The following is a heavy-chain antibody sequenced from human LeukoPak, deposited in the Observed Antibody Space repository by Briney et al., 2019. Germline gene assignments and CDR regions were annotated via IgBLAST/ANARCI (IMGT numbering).Heavy chain of an antibody. D-gene: IGHD6-19*01. CDR2: ISGSGGST. CDR3: AAAYSSGWYPPFDY. V-gene: IGHV3-23*01. CDR1: GFTFSSYA. J-gene: IGHJ4*02. Sequence: GGSLRLSCAASGFTFSSYAMSWVRQAPGKGLEWVSGISGSGGSTYYADSVKGRFTISRDNSKNTLYLQMNSLRAEDTAVYYCAAAYSSGWYPPFDYWGQGTLVTVSS.